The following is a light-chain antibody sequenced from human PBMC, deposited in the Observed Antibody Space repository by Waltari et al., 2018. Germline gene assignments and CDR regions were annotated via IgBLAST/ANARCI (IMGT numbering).Light chain of an antibody. CDR2: DAS. CDR1: QSVNTY. CDR3: QKYGTLPAT. J-gene: IGKJ1*01. Sequence: EIVLTQSPGTLSLSPGQRATLSCRASQSVNTYLAWYQQKPGQAPRLLIYDASTRATGIPDRFSGSGSGTDFSLTISRLESEDFAVYYCQKYGTLPATFGQGTKVEI. V-gene: IGKV3-20*01.